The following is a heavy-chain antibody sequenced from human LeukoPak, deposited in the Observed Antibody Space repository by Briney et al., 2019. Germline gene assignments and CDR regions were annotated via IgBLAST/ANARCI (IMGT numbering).Heavy chain of an antibody. V-gene: IGHV1-8*01. Sequence: MNPNSGNTGYAQKFQGRVTMTRSTSISTAYMELSSLTSEDTAVYYCTRGNTGSLGRTWFAPWGQGTLVTVSS. J-gene: IGHJ5*02. CDR2: MNPNSGNT. CDR3: TRGNTGSLGRTWFAP. D-gene: IGHD1-26*01.